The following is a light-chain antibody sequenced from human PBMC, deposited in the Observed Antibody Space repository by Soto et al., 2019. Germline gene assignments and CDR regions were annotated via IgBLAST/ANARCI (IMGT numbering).Light chain of an antibody. J-gene: IGLJ3*02. CDR1: SSNIGGNY. Sequence: QSVLTQPPSASGTPGQRVTISCSGSSSNIGGNYVYWYQQFPGTAPKLLIYRTNQRPSGVPDRFSGSKSGTSASLAINGLRSEDEADYYCAAYDASLGALFGGGTKLTVL. CDR3: AAYDASLGAL. CDR2: RTN. V-gene: IGLV1-47*01.